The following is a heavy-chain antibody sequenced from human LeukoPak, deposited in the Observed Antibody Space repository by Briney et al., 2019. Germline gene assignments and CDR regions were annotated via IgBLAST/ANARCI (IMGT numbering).Heavy chain of an antibody. V-gene: IGHV1-18*04. CDR1: GYTFTSYG. J-gene: IGHJ6*04. CDR2: ISAYNGNT. D-gene: IGHD3-10*01. CDR3: AREIGRLTPMGGMDV. Sequence: ASVKVSCKASGYTFTSYGISWVRQAPGQGLEWMGWISAYNGNTNYAQKLQGRVTMTTDTSTSTAYMELRSLRSDDTAVYYCAREIGRLTPMGGMDVWGKGTTVTVSS.